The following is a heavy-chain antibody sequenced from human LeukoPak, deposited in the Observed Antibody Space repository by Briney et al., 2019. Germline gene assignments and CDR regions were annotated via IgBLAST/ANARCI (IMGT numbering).Heavy chain of an antibody. Sequence: PGGSLRLSCAASGFIFSRYGMYWVRQAPGKGLEYVSAISSNGLSTYYADSVKGRFTISRDSVKNTLYLQMGSLTVGDMAVYYCARGNQIATAAHFGMDVWGQGTTVTVSS. CDR2: ISSNGLST. V-gene: IGHV3-64*02. CDR1: GFIFSRYG. CDR3: ARGNQIATAAHFGMDV. J-gene: IGHJ6*02. D-gene: IGHD1-14*01.